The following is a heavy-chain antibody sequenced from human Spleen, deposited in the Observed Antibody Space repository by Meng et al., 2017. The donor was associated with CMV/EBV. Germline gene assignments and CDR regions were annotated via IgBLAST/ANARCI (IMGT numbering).Heavy chain of an antibody. V-gene: IGHV3-21*01. CDR1: GFTFNTYS. D-gene: IGHD2-15*01. CDR2: ISSSSYYI. CDR3: AREGRDLDY. J-gene: IGHJ4*02. Sequence: GGSLRLSCAASGFTFNTYSMNWVRQAPGKGLEWVSSISSSSYYIYYADSMKGRFTISRDNAKDSLFLLINSLRAEDTAVYYCAREGRDLDYWGQGTLVTVSS.